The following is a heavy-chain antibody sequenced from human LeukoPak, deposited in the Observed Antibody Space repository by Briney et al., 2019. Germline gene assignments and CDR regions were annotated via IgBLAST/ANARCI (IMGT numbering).Heavy chain of an antibody. V-gene: IGHV3-30*18. CDR1: GFDFSDYG. CDR2: IAYDGSYA. CDR3: AKSNSGWYVPPSD. Sequence: PGGSLRLSCAVSGFDFSDYGMHWVRQAPGKGLEWVAVIAYDGSYAYYADSVKGRFTISRDNSKNTLFLQMNSLRPEDTAVYYCAKSNSGWYVPPSDWGQGTLVTASS. J-gene: IGHJ4*02. D-gene: IGHD6-19*01.